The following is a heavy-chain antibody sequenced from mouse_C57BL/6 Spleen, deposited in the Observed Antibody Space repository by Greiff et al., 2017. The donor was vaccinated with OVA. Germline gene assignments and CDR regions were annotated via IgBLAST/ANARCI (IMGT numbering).Heavy chain of an antibody. V-gene: IGHV5-4*01. CDR2: ISDGGSYT. CDR3: ARDGGGSSPFAY. Sequence: EVKVVESGGGLVKPGGSLKLSCAASGFTFSSYAMSWVRQTPEKRLEWVATISDGGSYTYYPDNVKGRFTISRDNAKNNLYLQMSHLKSEDTAMYYCARDGGGSSPFAYWGQGTLVTVSA. D-gene: IGHD1-1*01. J-gene: IGHJ3*01. CDR1: GFTFSSYA.